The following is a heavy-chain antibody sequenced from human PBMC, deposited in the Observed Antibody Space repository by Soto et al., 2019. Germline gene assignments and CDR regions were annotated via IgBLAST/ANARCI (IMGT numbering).Heavy chain of an antibody. J-gene: IGHJ4*02. V-gene: IGHV1-69*13. CDR3: ARGWGSYRYTYFDY. CDR2: IIPIFGTA. D-gene: IGHD3-16*02. CDR1: GGTFSSYA. Sequence: AVTFTCKTSGGTFSSYAIIWVRQAPGPGLEWMGGIIPIFGTANYAQKFQGRVTITADEATSTAYMELSSLRSEDTAVYYRARGWGSYRYTYFDYWGQGTLVTVSS.